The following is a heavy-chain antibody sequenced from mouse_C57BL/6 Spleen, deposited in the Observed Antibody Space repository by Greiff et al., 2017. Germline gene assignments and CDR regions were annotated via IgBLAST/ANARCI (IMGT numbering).Heavy chain of an antibody. V-gene: IGHV2-2*01. D-gene: IGHD1-1*01. J-gene: IGHJ4*01. CDR1: GFSLTSYG. Sequence: QVQLQQSGPGLVQPSQSLSITCTVSGFSLTSYGVHWVRQSPGKGLEWLGVIWSGGSTDYNAAFISRLSISKDNSKSQVFFKMNSLQADDTAIYYCARNSLYYYGSSPSYAMDHWGQGTSVTVSS. CDR2: IWSGGST. CDR3: ARNSLYYYGSSPSYAMDH.